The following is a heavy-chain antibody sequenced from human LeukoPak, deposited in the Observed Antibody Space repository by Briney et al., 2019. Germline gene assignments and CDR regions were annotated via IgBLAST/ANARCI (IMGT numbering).Heavy chain of an antibody. D-gene: IGHD3-10*01. Sequence: SETLSLTCTVSGYSISSGYYWGWIRQPPGKGLEWIGSIYHSGSTYYNPSLKSRVTMSVDMSKNQFSLRLTSVTAADTAVYYCARFAYVSSYFGQRGDYWGQGTQVSVSS. J-gene: IGHJ4*02. CDR1: GYSISSGYY. CDR3: ARFAYVSSYFGQRGDY. V-gene: IGHV4-38-2*02. CDR2: IYHSGST.